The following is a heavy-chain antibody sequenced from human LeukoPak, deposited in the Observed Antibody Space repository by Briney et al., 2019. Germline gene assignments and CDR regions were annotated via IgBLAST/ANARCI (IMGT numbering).Heavy chain of an antibody. CDR1: GFTFRNSA. V-gene: IGHV1-58*02. Sequence: SVKVSCKASGFTFRNSAMQWVRQARGQRLEWIGWIVVGSGNTNYAQRFQERVTITRDMSTSTAYLELSSLSSEDTAVYYCAADPGMGTSYFEYWGQGTLVTVSS. J-gene: IGHJ4*02. CDR3: AADPGMGTSYFEY. CDR2: IVVGSGNT. D-gene: IGHD5-24*01.